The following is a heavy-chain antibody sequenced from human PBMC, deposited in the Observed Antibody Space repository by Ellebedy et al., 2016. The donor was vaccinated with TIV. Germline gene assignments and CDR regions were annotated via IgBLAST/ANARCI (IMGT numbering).Heavy chain of an antibody. CDR3: ASITMIVVVTQDAFDI. V-gene: IGHV4-39*01. CDR1: GGSISSSSYY. CDR2: IYYSGST. J-gene: IGHJ3*02. Sequence: SETLSLXXTVSGGSISSSSYYWGWIRQPPGKGLEWIGSIYYSGSTYYNPSLKSRVTISVDTSKNQFSLKLSSVTAADTAVYYCASITMIVVVTQDAFDIWGQGTMVTVSS. D-gene: IGHD3-22*01.